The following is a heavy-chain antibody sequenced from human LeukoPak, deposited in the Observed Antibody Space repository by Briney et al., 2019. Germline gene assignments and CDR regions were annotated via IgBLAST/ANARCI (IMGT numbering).Heavy chain of an antibody. J-gene: IGHJ4*02. CDR3: ASSPIVVVPAAVSLFDY. D-gene: IGHD2-2*01. V-gene: IGHV4-34*01. CDR2: INHSGST. CDR1: GGSFSGYY. Sequence: KPSETLSLTCAVYGGSFSGYYWSWIRQPPGKGLEWIGEINHSGSTNHNPSLKSRVTISVDTSKNQFSLKLSSVTAADTAVYYCASSPIVVVPAAVSLFDYWGQGTLVTVSS.